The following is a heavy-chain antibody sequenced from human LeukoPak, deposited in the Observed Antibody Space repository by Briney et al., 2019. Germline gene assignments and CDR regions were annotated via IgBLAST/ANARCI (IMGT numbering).Heavy chain of an antibody. V-gene: IGHV3-7*01. CDR1: GFSFSSYW. CDR3: ARGGYDSSGYRIEDY. D-gene: IGHD3-22*01. Sequence: GGSLRLSCAASGFSFSSYWMTWVRQAPGKGLEWVANIKQDGSEKYYVDSVKGRFTISRDNAKNSLYLQMNSLRAEDTAVYYCARGGYDSSGYRIEDYWGQGTLVTVSS. J-gene: IGHJ4*02. CDR2: IKQDGSEK.